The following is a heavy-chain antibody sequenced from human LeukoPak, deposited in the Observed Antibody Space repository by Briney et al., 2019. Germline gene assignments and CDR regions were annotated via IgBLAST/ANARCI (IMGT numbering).Heavy chain of an antibody. CDR3: ARVDSSVDAFDI. CDR2: IYYSGST. V-gene: IGHV4-59*01. CDR1: GGSISSYY. Sequence: SETLSLTCTVSGGSISSYYWSWIRQPPGEGLEWIGYIYYSGSTNYNPSLTSRVTISVDTSKSQFSLKLSSVTAADTAVYCCARVDSSVDAFDIWGQGTMVTVSS. J-gene: IGHJ3*02. D-gene: IGHD3-22*01.